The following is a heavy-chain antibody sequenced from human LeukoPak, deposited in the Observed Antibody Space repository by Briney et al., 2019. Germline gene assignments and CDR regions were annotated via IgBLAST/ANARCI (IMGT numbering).Heavy chain of an antibody. Sequence: SETLSLTCSVSGGSFSNTNYYWSWIRQPPGKGLEWIGYIYYSGSTYYNPSLKSRVTISVDTSKNQFSLKLSSVTAADTAVYYCARGGQHSSSWYAFDIWGQGTMVTVSS. CDR1: GGSFSNTNYY. CDR2: IYYSGST. J-gene: IGHJ3*02. V-gene: IGHV4-30-4*01. D-gene: IGHD6-13*01. CDR3: ARGGQHSSSWYAFDI.